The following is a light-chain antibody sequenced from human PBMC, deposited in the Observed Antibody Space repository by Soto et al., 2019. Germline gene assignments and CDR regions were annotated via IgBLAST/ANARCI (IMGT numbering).Light chain of an antibody. CDR1: STHLGGYNY. CDR2: DVS. V-gene: IGLV2-14*03. J-gene: IGLJ1*01. Sequence: QSVLTNPTSVTGSPGQSITISCTGTSTHLGGYNYVSWYQHHPGKAPKLMIYDVSNRPSGVSNRFSGSKSGNTASLTISGFQAEDEADYYCSSYTRSNTLGVFGTGTKATVL. CDR3: SSYTRSNTLGV.